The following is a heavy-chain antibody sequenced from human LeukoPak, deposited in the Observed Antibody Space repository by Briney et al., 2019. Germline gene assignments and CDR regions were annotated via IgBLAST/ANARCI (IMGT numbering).Heavy chain of an antibody. CDR2: ISANGDHT. J-gene: IGHJ4*02. CDR1: GFSFSSYA. CDR3: AKDLVTGIGEFDY. V-gene: IGHV3-23*01. Sequence: GGSLRLSCAASGFSFSSYAMNWVRQAPGKGLEWVSSISANGDHTYYADSVKGRLTISRDNSKNTLYLQMNSLRADDTAVYYCAKDLVTGIGEFDYWGQGTLVTVSS. D-gene: IGHD3-10*01.